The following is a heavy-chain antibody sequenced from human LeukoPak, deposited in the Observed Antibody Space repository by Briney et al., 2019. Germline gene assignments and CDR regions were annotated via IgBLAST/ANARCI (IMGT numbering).Heavy chain of an antibody. J-gene: IGHJ4*02. CDR3: ASGGQYSSSWYSFDY. CDR2: ISWNSGSI. CDR1: GFTFDDYA. D-gene: IGHD6-13*01. V-gene: IGHV3-9*01. Sequence: GRSLRLSCAASGFTFDDYAMHWVRQAPGKGLEWVSGISWNSGSIGYADSVKGRFTISRDNAKNSLYLQMNSLRAEDTAVYYCASGGQYSSSWYSFDYWGQGTLVTVSS.